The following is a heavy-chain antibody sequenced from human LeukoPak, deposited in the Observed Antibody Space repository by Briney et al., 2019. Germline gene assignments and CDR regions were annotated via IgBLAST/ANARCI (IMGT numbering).Heavy chain of an antibody. D-gene: IGHD3-10*01. V-gene: IGHV3-53*01. CDR2: INSGGST. J-gene: IGHJ4*02. CDR3: ARDLYYYGSGSDNFLYY. CDR1: GFTVSSNY. Sequence: GGSLRLSCAASGFTVSSNYMNWVRQAPGQGLEWVSVINSGGSTHYADSVKGRFTISRDNSKNTLYQMSSLRAEDTAVYYCARDLYYYGSGSDNFLYYWGQGTLVTVSS.